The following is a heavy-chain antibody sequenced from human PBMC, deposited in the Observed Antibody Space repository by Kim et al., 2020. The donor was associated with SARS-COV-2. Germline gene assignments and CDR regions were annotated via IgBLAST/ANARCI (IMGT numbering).Heavy chain of an antibody. CDR1: GFTFSSYA. V-gene: IGHV3-30-3*01. CDR2: ISYDGSNK. CDR3: ARDHVLRYCSGGSCYREDYYYYGMDV. D-gene: IGHD2-15*01. Sequence: GGSLRLSCAASGFTFSSYAMHWVRQAPGKGLEWVAVISYDGSNKYYADSVKGRFTISRDNSKNTLYLQMNSLRAEDTAVYYCARDHVLRYCSGGSCYREDYYYYGMDVWGQGTTVTVSS. J-gene: IGHJ6*02.